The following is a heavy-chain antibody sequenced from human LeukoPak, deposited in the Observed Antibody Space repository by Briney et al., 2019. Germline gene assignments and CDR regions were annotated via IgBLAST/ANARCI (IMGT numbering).Heavy chain of an antibody. CDR2: IKQDGSEK. J-gene: IGHJ5*02. CDR1: GFTFSSYW. V-gene: IGHV3-7*01. CDR3: ARVNYYGSGSCYQFDP. Sequence: GGSLRLSCAASGFTFSSYWMSWVRQAPGKGLEWVANIKQDGSEKYYMDSVKGRFTISRDNAKNSLYLQMNSLRAEDTAVYYCARVNYYGSGSCYQFDPWGQGTLVTVSS. D-gene: IGHD3-10*01.